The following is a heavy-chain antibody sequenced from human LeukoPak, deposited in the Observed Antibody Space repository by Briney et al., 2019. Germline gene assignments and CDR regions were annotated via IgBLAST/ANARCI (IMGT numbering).Heavy chain of an antibody. D-gene: IGHD2-15*01. J-gene: IGHJ4*02. V-gene: IGHV4-34*01. CDR1: GGSFSGYY. CDR3: ARVVCSGGSCYSFDY. Sequence: SETLSLTCAVYGGSFSGYYWSWIRQPPGKGLEWIGEINHSGSTNYNPSLKSRVTISVDTSKNQFSLKLSSVTAADTAVYYCARVVCSGGSCYSFDYWGQGTLATVSS. CDR2: INHSGST.